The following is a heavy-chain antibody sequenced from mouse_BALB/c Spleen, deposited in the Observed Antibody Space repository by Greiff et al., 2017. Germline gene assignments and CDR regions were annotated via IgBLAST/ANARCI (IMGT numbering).Heavy chain of an antibody. V-gene: IGHV1-7*01. D-gene: IGHD4-1*01. CDR2: INPSTGYT. Sequence: AQLQQSGAELAKPGASVKMSCKASGYTFTSYWMHWVKQRPGQGLEWIGYINPSTGYTEYNQKFKDKATLTADKSSSTAYMQLSSLTSEDSAVYYCARLGLAYWGQGTLVTVSA. CDR3: ARLGLAY. J-gene: IGHJ3*01. CDR1: GYTFTSYW.